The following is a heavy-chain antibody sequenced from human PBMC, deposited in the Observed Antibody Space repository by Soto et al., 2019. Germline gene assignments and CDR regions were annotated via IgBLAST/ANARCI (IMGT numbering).Heavy chain of an antibody. Sequence: ASVKVSCKASGYTFTRYAVHWVRQAPGQRLEWMGWINAANGYTKYSQKFQGRVTITRDTSASTAYMELTGLRSEDTAVYYCARDEGLLCNGGSCYHGFDPWGQGTLVTVSS. V-gene: IGHV1-3*01. J-gene: IGHJ5*02. CDR2: INAANGYT. CDR3: ARDEGLLCNGGSCYHGFDP. D-gene: IGHD2-15*01. CDR1: GYTFTRYA.